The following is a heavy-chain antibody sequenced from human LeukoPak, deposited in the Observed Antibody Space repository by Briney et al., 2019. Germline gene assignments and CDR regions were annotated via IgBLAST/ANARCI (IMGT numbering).Heavy chain of an antibody. V-gene: IGHV1-69*04. CDR1: GGTFSSYA. Sequence: ASVKVSCKASGGTFSSYAISWVRQAPGQGLEWMGRIIPILGIANYAQKFQGRVTTTADKSTSTAYMELSSLRSEDTAVYYCARETLVDTAMLYYFDYWGQGTLVTVSS. CDR2: IIPILGIA. CDR3: ARETLVDTAMLYYFDY. J-gene: IGHJ4*02. D-gene: IGHD5-18*01.